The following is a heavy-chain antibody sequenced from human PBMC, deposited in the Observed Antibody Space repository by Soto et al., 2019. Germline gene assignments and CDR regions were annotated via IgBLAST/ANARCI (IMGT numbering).Heavy chain of an antibody. Sequence: GVLRLSCAASGFTVSSNYMSWVRQAPGKGLEWVSVIYSGGSTYYADSVKGRFTISRDNSKNTLYLQMNSLRAEDTAVYYCARDRYGDFLFDYWGQGTLVTVSS. CDR3: ARDRYGDFLFDY. CDR2: IYSGGST. CDR1: GFTVSSNY. V-gene: IGHV3-53*01. J-gene: IGHJ4*02. D-gene: IGHD4-17*01.